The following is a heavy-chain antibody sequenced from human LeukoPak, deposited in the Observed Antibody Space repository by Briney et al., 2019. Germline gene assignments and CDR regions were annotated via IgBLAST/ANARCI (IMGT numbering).Heavy chain of an antibody. CDR1: RYTSTAYY. J-gene: IGHJ4*03. V-gene: IGHV1-2*02. CDR2: IKPNSGGT. Sequence: GASLKVSSKASRYTSTAYYMRWVRPAPRQGLEWIGWIKPNSGGTNYAQKFQGRVTMTRDTSISTAYMELSRLRSDETAVYYCARDARSGFSYGPKVDNWGHGALGSVSS. CDR3: ARDARSGFSYGPKVDN. D-gene: IGHD5-18*01.